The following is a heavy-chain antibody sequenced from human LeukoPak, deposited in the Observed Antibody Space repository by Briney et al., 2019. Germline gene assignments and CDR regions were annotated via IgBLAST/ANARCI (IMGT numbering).Heavy chain of an antibody. Sequence: VASVKISCKVSGYTFTDYYMHWVQQAPGKGLEWMGLVDPEDGETIYAEKFQGRVTITADTSTDTAYMELSSLRSEDTAVYYCATLHIVGATTGFDYWGQGTLGTVSS. J-gene: IGHJ4*02. V-gene: IGHV1-69-2*01. CDR1: GYTFTDYY. CDR3: ATLHIVGATTGFDY. D-gene: IGHD1-26*01. CDR2: VDPEDGET.